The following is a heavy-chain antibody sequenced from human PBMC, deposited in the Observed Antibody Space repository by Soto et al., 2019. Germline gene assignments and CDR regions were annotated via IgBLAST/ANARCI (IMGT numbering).Heavy chain of an antibody. D-gene: IGHD5-12*01. J-gene: IGHJ4*02. CDR3: AREGRYSGYGGMVDY. Sequence: SETLSFTCTVSGGSISSGGYYWRWIRQHPGKGLEWIGYIYYSGSTYYNPSLKSRVTISVDTSKNQFSLKLSSVTAADTAVYYCAREGRYSGYGGMVDYWGQGTLVTVSS. V-gene: IGHV4-31*03. CDR1: GGSISSGGYY. CDR2: IYYSGST.